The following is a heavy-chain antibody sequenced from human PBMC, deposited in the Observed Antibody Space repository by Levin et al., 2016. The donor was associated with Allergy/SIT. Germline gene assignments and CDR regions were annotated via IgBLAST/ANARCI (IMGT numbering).Heavy chain of an antibody. CDR1: EDSFNSYV. J-gene: IGHJ4*02. Sequence: SVKVSCKASEDSFNSYVITWVRQAPGQGLEWMGGIVPRIGVPNYAQKFQGRVTIIADKSTGTAYMELRSLRSDDTAVYFCSRESDSNGSYSDYWGQGTLVTVSS. CDR3: SRESDSNGSYSDY. CDR2: IVPRIGVP. D-gene: IGHD3-22*01. V-gene: IGHV1-69*10.